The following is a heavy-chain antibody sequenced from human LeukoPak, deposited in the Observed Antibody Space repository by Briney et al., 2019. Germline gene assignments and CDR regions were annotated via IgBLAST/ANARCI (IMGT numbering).Heavy chain of an antibody. CDR1: GFTFSSYA. J-gene: IGHJ4*02. CDR2: ISYDGSNK. V-gene: IGHV3-30*04. Sequence: GGSLRLSCAASGFTFSSYAMHWVRQAPGKGLEWVAVISYDGSNKYYADSVKGRFTISRDNSKNTLYLQMNSLRAEDTAVYYCAKGPLRGTAAAIDYWGQGTLVTVSS. CDR3: AKGPLRGTAAAIDY. D-gene: IGHD2-2*01.